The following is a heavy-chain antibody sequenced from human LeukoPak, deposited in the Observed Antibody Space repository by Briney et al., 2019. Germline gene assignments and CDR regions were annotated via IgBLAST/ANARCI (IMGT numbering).Heavy chain of an antibody. D-gene: IGHD2-21*02. CDR2: ISGSDNTV. V-gene: IGHV3-48*03. CDR1: GFIFSSYE. J-gene: IGHJ3*02. CDR3: ARVLRVLTAIPTLDI. Sequence: GGSLRLSCAASGFIFSSYEMNWVRQAPGKGLEWVSYISGSDNTVYYADSVKGRFTISRDNARNSLYLQMNNLRAEDTGVYYCARVLRVLTAIPTLDIWGQGTMVTVSS.